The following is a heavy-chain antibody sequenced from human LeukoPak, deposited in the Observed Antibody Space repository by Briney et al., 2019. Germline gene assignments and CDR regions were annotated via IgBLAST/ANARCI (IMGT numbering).Heavy chain of an antibody. J-gene: IGHJ4*02. CDR1: GGSFSGYY. V-gene: IGHV4-34*01. D-gene: IGHD3-22*01. CDR3: ARVRSSRSSGYSY. Sequence: SETLSLTCAVYGGSFSGYYWSWIRQPPGKGLEWIGETNHSGSTNYNPSLKSRVTISVDTSKNQFSLKLSSVTAADTAVYYCARVRSSRSSGYSYWGQGTLVTVSS. CDR2: TNHSGST.